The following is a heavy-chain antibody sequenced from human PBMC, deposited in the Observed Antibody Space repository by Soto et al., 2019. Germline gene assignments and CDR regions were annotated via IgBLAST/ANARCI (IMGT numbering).Heavy chain of an antibody. CDR1: GXXXXXYA. CDR2: INAGNGNT. D-gene: IGHD6-19*01. CDR3: ATTEPYSSPAFDY. Sequence: QVQLXXXXAEVKKPGASVKVSCKASGXXXXXYAMHWVRQAXXXXXEWMGWINAGNGNTKYSQKFQGRVTITRDTSASTAYMELSSLRSEDTAVYYCATTEPYSSPAFDYWGQGTLVTVSS. J-gene: IGHJ4*02. V-gene: IGHV1-3*01.